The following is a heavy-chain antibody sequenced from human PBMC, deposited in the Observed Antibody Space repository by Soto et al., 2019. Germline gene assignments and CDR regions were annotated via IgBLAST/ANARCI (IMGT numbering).Heavy chain of an antibody. CDR1: CGSISSYY. J-gene: IGHJ4*02. D-gene: IGHD3-9*01. CDR3: AHILSGSQFNY. CDR2: FDYSGSI. V-gene: IGHV4-59*05. Sequence: SETLSLTFTVSCGSISSYYWIWILRPPGKGLEWMGSFDYSGSINYNPPLKSRVTISVDTSKNQFPLKVNPVIAADTAIYYCAHILSGSQFNYWGQGTPVTVS.